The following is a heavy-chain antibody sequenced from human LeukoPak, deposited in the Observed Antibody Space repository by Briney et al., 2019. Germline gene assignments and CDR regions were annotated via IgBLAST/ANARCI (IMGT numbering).Heavy chain of an antibody. CDR1: GFIFSNYA. Sequence: PGRSLRLSCAASGFIFSNYAMHWVRQAPGKGLEWATVIWNDGTNKYYADSVKGRFTISRDNSKNTLYLQMNSLRTEDTALYYCARGKYNWNVLSPEFDYWGQGALVTVSS. CDR3: ARGKYNWNVLSPEFDY. CDR2: IWNDGTNK. J-gene: IGHJ4*02. V-gene: IGHV3-33*01. D-gene: IGHD1-20*01.